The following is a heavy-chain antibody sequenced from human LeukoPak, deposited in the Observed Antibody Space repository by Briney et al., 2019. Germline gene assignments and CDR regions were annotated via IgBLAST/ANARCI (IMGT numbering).Heavy chain of an antibody. CDR3: AKGDYYDSSGYNYFDY. CDR2: IYSGGST. J-gene: IGHJ4*02. CDR1: GFTVSSNY. V-gene: IGHV3-53*01. D-gene: IGHD3-22*01. Sequence: GGSLRLSCAASGFTVSSNYMSWVRQAPGKGLEWVSVIYSGGSTYYADSVKGRFTISRDNSKNTLYLQMNSLRAEDTAVYYCAKGDYYDSSGYNYFDYWGQGTLVTVSS.